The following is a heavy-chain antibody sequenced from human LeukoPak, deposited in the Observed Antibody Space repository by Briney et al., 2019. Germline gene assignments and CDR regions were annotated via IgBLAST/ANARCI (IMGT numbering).Heavy chain of an antibody. V-gene: IGHV4-59*08. J-gene: IGHJ3*02. CDR3: ARHPFSDGFDS. CDR1: GGSISTYY. Sequence: QASETLSLTCTVSGGSISTYYWRWIRHPRGKGLEWLGYVYSSGHTNHNPSLEGRVTTSVDTSKHQSSLKVNSVTAADTAVYYCARHPFSDGFDSWGQGTMVTVSS. CDR2: VYSSGHT.